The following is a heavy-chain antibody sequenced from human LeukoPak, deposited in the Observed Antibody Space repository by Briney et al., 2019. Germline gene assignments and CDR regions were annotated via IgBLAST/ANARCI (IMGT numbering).Heavy chain of an antibody. J-gene: IGHJ4*02. CDR1: GGSLSSGSYY. CDR3: AREGRSSWQKY. CDR2: IYTSGST. Sequence: SQTLSLTCPVSGGSLSSGSYYWSWIRQPAGKGLEWIGRIYTSGSTNYNLSLKSRVTISVDTSKNQVSLKLSSVTAADTAVYYCAREGRSSWQKYWGQGTLVTVSS. V-gene: IGHV4-61*02. D-gene: IGHD6-13*01.